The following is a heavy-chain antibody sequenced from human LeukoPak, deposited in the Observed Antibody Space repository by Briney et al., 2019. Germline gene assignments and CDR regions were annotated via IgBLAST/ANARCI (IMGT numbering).Heavy chain of an antibody. J-gene: IGHJ4*02. CDR1: GYSFNTYW. Sequence: GESLRIFRKGSGYSFNTYWIGWVRKMPGKRLEGIGIIYPGNSNTRYSPSFQGQVTISADKSISTAYLQWSSLKASDTAMYYCARGPDVAVAGASDYWSQGTLVTVSS. CDR3: ARGPDVAVAGASDY. CDR2: IYPGNSNT. V-gene: IGHV5-51*01. D-gene: IGHD6-19*01.